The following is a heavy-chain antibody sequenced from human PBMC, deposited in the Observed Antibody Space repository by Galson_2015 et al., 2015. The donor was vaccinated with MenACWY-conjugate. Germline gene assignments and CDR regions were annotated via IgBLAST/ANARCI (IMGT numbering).Heavy chain of an antibody. CDR1: FRRFG. D-gene: IGHD3-22*01. V-gene: IGHV3-30*18. CDR2: LSYGGSNE. Sequence: FRRFGMHWVRQAPGKGLEWMAVLSYGGSNESYADSVKGRFTISRDNSKNTLYLQMNSLRADDTAVYYCAKDWSVPYSAISYYFYMDVWGQGTLVTVSS. J-gene: IGHJ4*02. CDR3: AKDWSVPYSAISYYFYMDV.